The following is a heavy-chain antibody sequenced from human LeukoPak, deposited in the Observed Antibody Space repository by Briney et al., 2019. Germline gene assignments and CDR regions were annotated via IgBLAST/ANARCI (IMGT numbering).Heavy chain of an antibody. J-gene: IGHJ3*02. CDR2: IKEDGSEK. CDR3: ARDWVAGVPFDAFDI. D-gene: IGHD3-10*01. CDR1: GFTLSSYW. V-gene: IGHV3-7*03. Sequence: GGSLRLSCAASGFTLSSYWMSWVRQAPGKGLEWVANIKEDGSEKYYVDSVKGRFTISRDNAQNSVYLHMNSLTAEDRALYYCARDWVAGVPFDAFDIWGQGTMVSVSS.